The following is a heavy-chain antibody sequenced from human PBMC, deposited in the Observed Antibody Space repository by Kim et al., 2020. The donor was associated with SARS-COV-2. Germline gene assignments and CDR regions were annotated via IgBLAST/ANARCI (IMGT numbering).Heavy chain of an antibody. CDR1: GFTFSSYW. Sequence: GGSLRLSCAASGFTFSSYWMSWVRQAPGKGLEWVANIKQDGSEKYYVDSVKGRFTISRDNAKNSLYLQMNSLRAEDTAVYYCARAGYSSSWWEDWFDPWGQGTLVTVSS. CDR3: ARAGYSSSWWEDWFDP. D-gene: IGHD6-13*01. CDR2: IKQDGSEK. V-gene: IGHV3-7*01. J-gene: IGHJ5*02.